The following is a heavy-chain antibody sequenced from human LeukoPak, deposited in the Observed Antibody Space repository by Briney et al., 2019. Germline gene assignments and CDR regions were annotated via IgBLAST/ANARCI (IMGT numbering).Heavy chain of an antibody. Sequence: PGGSLRLSCAASGFTFSSYAMSWVRQAPGKGLEWVSAISGSGGSTYYADSVKGRFTISRDNSKNTLYLQMNSLRAEDTAVYYCAKEPNYDFWSGYFPFDYWGQGTLVTVSS. CDR1: GFTFSSYA. D-gene: IGHD3-3*01. J-gene: IGHJ4*02. V-gene: IGHV3-23*01. CDR3: AKEPNYDFWSGYFPFDY. CDR2: ISGSGGST.